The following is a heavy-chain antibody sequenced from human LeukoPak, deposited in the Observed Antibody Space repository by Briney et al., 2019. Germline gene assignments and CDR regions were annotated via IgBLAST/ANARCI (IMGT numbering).Heavy chain of an antibody. CDR1: GGSLSSYY. CDR3: ARGPLRWPPELLDY. D-gene: IGHD4-23*01. Sequence: SETQSLTCTVSGGSLSSYYWSWIRQPPGKGLEWIGYIYYSGSTNYNPSLKSRVTISVDTSKNQFSLKLSSVTAADTAVYYCARGPLRWPPELLDYWGQGTLVTVSS. J-gene: IGHJ4*02. V-gene: IGHV4-59*01. CDR2: IYYSGST.